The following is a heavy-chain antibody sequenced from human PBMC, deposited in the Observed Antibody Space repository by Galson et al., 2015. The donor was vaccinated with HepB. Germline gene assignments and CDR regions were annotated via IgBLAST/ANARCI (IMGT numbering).Heavy chain of an antibody. D-gene: IGHD6-19*01. CDR1: GFTFSSYG. CDR2: ISSSSYI. CDR3: ARAIGGGWYGGIDY. J-gene: IGHJ4*02. Sequence: SLRLSCAASGFTFSSYGMHWVRQAPGKGLGWVSSISSSSYIYYADSVKGRFTISRDNAKNSLYLQMNSLRDEDTAVYYCARAIGGGWYGGIDYWGQGTLVTVSS. V-gene: IGHV3-21*01.